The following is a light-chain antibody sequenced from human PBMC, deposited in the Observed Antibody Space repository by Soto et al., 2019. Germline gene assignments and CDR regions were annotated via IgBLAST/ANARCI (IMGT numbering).Light chain of an antibody. Sequence: EIVMTQSPATLSVSPGERATLSCRASQSVSSNLAWYQQKLGQAPRLLIYDASTRATGIPATFSGSGSGTEFTLTISSLQSGDFAVYYCQQYNKWPLITFGQGTRLEIK. CDR1: QSVSSN. CDR2: DAS. V-gene: IGKV3-15*01. J-gene: IGKJ5*01. CDR3: QQYNKWPLIT.